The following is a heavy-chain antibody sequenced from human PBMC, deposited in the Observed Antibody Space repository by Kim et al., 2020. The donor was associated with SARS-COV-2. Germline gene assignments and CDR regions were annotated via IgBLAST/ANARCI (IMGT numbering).Heavy chain of an antibody. J-gene: IGHJ4*01. CDR3: ARLSYGDATSAPFDY. Sequence: SETLSLTCTVSGGSISSSSYYWGWIRQPPGKGLVWIGSIYYSGSTYYNPSLKSRVTISVDTSKNQFSLKLSSVTAADTAVYYCARLSYGDATSAPFDYWG. CDR1: GGSISSSSYY. V-gene: IGHV4-39*01. CDR2: IYYSGST. D-gene: IGHD4-17*01.